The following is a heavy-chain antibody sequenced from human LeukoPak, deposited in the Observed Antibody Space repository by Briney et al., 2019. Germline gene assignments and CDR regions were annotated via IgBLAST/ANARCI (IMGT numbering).Heavy chain of an antibody. CDR3: ARDLGQGTAFDI. J-gene: IGHJ3*02. CDR1: GGSISSYY. Sequence: SETLSLTCTVSGGSISSYYWSWIRQPPGKGLEWIGYIYYSGSTNYNPSLKSRVTISVDTSKNQFSLKLSSVTAADTAVYYCARDLGQGTAFDIWGQGTMVTVSS. V-gene: IGHV4-59*01. D-gene: IGHD3-10*01. CDR2: IYYSGST.